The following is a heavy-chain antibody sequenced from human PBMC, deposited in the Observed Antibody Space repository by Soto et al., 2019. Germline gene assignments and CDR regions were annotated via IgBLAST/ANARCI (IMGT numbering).Heavy chain of an antibody. D-gene: IGHD5-12*01. J-gene: IGHJ3*02. CDR2: LSRGGGST. CDR1: GFTYSSHG. CDR3: SRDGQYRTDGFDI. Sequence: EAQLLVSGGEVIQPGWSLRLSCAASGFTYSSHGMSWVRQAPGKGLEWMAGLSRGGGSTYYADSVRGRFTISRDNSKNTLDLIMNSLRVEDTALYYCSRDGQYRTDGFDIWGQGTMVTVSS. V-gene: IGHV3-23*01.